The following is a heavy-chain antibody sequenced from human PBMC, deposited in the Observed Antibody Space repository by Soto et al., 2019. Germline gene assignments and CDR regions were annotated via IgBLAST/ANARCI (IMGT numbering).Heavy chain of an antibody. Sequence: SETLSLTCTVSGGSISSYYWSWIRQPPGKGLEWIGYIYYSGSTNYNPSLKSRVTISVDTSKNQFSLKLSSVTAADTAVYYCARRDYYYYYMDVWGKGTTVTVSS. CDR1: GGSISSYY. J-gene: IGHJ6*03. V-gene: IGHV4-59*08. CDR3: ARRDYYYYYMDV. CDR2: IYYSGST.